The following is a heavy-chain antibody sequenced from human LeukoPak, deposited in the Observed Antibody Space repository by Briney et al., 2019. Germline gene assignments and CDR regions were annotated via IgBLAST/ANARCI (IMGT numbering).Heavy chain of an antibody. J-gene: IGHJ4*02. Sequence: PSETLSLTCTVSGGSISDYYWTLIRQPPGKGLEWIAYIHSSGSTNYNPSLKSRVIISVDTSRSQLSLKLSSVTAADTAVYYCARIEGDNSLDYWGQGTLVTVSS. CDR3: ARIEGDNSLDY. CDR2: IHSSGST. V-gene: IGHV4-59*01. D-gene: IGHD3-16*01. CDR1: GGSISDYY.